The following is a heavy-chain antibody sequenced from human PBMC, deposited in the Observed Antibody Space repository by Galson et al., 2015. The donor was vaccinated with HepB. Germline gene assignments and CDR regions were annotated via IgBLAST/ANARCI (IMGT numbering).Heavy chain of an antibody. CDR3: ARELWFGELFSPLDY. CDR1: GFTLSHYA. CDR2: ISSDGKKT. D-gene: IGHD3-10*01. Sequence: SLRLSCAASGFTLSHYALHWVRQAPGKGLEWVAVISSDGKKTYYADSVEGRFAISRDNSRDTLYLHMNRLTAEDTALYYCARELWFGELFSPLDYCGQGTLVTVSS. J-gene: IGHJ4*02. V-gene: IGHV3-30*09.